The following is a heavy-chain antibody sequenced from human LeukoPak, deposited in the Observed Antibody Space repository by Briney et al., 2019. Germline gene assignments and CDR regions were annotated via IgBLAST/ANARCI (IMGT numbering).Heavy chain of an antibody. J-gene: IGHJ5*02. Sequence: GTSVKVSCTASGYTFTGYYMHWVRQAPGQGLEWMGWINPNSGGTNYAQKFQGRVTMTRDTSISTAYMELSRLRSDDTAVYYCARSYMSAVADFGFDPWGQGTLVTVSS. CDR3: ARSYMSAVADFGFDP. CDR2: INPNSGGT. D-gene: IGHD6-19*01. CDR1: GYTFTGYY. V-gene: IGHV1-2*02.